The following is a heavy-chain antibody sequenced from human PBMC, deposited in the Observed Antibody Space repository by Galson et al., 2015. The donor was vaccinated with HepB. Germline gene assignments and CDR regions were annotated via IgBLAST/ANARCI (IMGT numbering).Heavy chain of an antibody. CDR1: GASINSGIYS. CDR3: ARGAQGIMSYALDV. V-gene: IGHV4-30-2*01. D-gene: IGHD3-16*01. CDR2: IFHRGTI. Sequence: TLSLTCAVSGASINSGIYSWSWIRLLPGKGLEWIGYIFHRGTIHYNPSLKSRVTISVDGPKNQFSLQLSSVTAADTALYYCARGAQGIMSYALDVWGQGTTVVVSS. J-gene: IGHJ6*02.